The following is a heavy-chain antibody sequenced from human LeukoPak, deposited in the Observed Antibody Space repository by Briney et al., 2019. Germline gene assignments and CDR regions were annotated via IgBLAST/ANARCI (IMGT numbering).Heavy chain of an antibody. V-gene: IGHV4-38-2*02. J-gene: IGHJ4*02. CDR1: GYSISSGYY. CDR3: ARWVAAAGLFDY. Sequence: SETLSLTWTVSGYSISSGYYWGSIRPPPGKGLEWIGRIYASGSTNYNPSLKSRVTMSLDTSKNQFSPKLSSVTAADTAVYYCARWVAAAGLFDYWGQGTLVTVSS. CDR2: IYASGST. D-gene: IGHD6-13*01.